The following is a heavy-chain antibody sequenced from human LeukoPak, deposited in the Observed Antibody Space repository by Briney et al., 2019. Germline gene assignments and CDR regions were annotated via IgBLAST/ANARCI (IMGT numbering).Heavy chain of an antibody. J-gene: IGHJ5*02. Sequence: GASVKVSCKASGYTFTGYYIHWVRQAPGQGLEWMGWINPNSGGTNYAQKSQGRITMTRDTSISTAYMELSRLRSDDTAVYYCAREYYSVAGTAGQDYNWFDPWGQGTLVTVSS. D-gene: IGHD6-19*01. CDR3: AREYYSVAGTAGQDYNWFDP. V-gene: IGHV1-2*02. CDR1: GYTFTGYY. CDR2: INPNSGGT.